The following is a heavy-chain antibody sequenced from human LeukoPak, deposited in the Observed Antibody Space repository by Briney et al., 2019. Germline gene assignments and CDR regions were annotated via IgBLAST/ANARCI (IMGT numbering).Heavy chain of an antibody. V-gene: IGHV1-69*13. CDR3: ARRPTLTGYYGGYYFDY. D-gene: IGHD3-9*01. CDR1: GGTFISYA. Sequence: GASVKVSCKASGGTFISYAISWVRQAPGQGLEWMGGIIPIFGTANYAQKFQGRVTITADESTSTAYMELSSLRSEDTAVYYCARRPTLTGYYGGYYFDYWGQGTLVTVSS. CDR2: IIPIFGTA. J-gene: IGHJ4*02.